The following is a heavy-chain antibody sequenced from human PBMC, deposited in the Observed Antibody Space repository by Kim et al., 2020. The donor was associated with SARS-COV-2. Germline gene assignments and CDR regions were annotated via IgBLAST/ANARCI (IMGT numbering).Heavy chain of an antibody. V-gene: IGHV4-59*01. CDR3: ARDRVVRGWNAFDI. CDR2: IYYSGST. J-gene: IGHJ3*02. CDR1: GGSISSYY. D-gene: IGHD3-10*01. Sequence: SETLSLTCTVSGGSISSYYWSWIRQPPGKGLEWIGYIYYSGSTNYNPSLKSRVTISVDTSKNQFSLKLSSVTAADTAVYYCARDRVVRGWNAFDIWGQGTMVTVSS.